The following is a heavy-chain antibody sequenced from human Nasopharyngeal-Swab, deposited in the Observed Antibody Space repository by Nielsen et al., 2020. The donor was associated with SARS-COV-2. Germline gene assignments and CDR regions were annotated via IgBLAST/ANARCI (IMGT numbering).Heavy chain of an antibody. CDR1: GYTFTSYG. CDR2: ISAYNGNT. J-gene: IGHJ6*02. CDR3: ARGYGSGSYYAYYYYGMDV. D-gene: IGHD3-10*01. V-gene: IGHV1-18*01. Sequence: ASVKVSCKASGYTFTSYGISWVRPAPGQGLEWMGWISAYNGNTNYAQKLQGRVTMTTDTSTSTAYMELRSLRSDDTAVYYCARGYGSGSYYAYYYYGMDVWGQGTTVTVSS.